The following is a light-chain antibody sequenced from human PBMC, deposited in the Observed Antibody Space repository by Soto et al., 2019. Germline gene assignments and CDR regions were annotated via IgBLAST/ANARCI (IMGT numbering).Light chain of an antibody. CDR2: GAS. J-gene: IGKJ5*01. Sequence: EIVMTQSPATLSVSPGERVTLSCRASQDIRSSLAWYQQKPGQAPRLLIYGASNRATGIPARFSGSGSGTDFTLTISSLEPEDFAVYYCQQRSNWPPITFGQGTRLEIK. CDR1: QDIRSS. CDR3: QQRSNWPPIT. V-gene: IGKV3-11*01.